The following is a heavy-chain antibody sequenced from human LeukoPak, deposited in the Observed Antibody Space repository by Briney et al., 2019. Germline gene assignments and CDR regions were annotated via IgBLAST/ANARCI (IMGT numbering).Heavy chain of an antibody. CDR3: ARHSSSAWYYYFDY. Sequence: SETLSLTCTVSGGSISNSNYYWGWIRQPPGKGLEWIGGAYYSGTTYYSPSLKSRVTISVDTSRNHFSLNLNSVTAADTAVYYCARHSSSAWYYYFDYWGQGSFVTVSS. CDR1: GGSISNSNYY. J-gene: IGHJ4*02. V-gene: IGHV4-39*01. CDR2: AYYSGTT. D-gene: IGHD6-19*01.